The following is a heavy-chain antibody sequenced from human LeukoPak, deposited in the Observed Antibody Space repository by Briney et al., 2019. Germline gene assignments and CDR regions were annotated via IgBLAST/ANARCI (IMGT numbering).Heavy chain of an antibody. CDR2: IYYSGST. V-gene: IGHV4-39*01. Sequence: KSSETLSLTCTVSGGSISSSSYYWGWIRQPPGKGLEWIGSIYYSGSTYYNPSLKSRVTISVDTSKNQFSLKLSSVTAADTAVYYCARLRSKGVRGIVVVIAGGLFDYWGQGTLVTVSS. J-gene: IGHJ4*02. CDR3: ARLRSKGVRGIVVVIAGGLFDY. D-gene: IGHD2-21*01. CDR1: GGSISSSSYY.